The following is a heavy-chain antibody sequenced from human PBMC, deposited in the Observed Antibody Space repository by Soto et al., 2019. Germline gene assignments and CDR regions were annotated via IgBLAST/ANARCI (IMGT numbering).Heavy chain of an antibody. V-gene: IGHV1-2*04. CDR2: MNPRSGGS. CDR1: GYTFTNYY. Sequence: GASVKVSCKASGYTFTNYYMHWLRQAPGQGLEWMGWMNPRSGGSKYAQAFQGWVTMTTDTSISTASMELTRLTSDDTAIYYCARGDSTDCSNGVCSFFYNHDMDVWGQGTTVTVSS. CDR3: ARGDSTDCSNGVCSFFYNHDMDV. D-gene: IGHD2-8*01. J-gene: IGHJ6*02.